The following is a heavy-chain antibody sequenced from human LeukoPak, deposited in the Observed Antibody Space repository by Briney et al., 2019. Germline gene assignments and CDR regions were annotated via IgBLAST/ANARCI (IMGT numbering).Heavy chain of an antibody. J-gene: IGHJ4*02. CDR3: VRLFGGVTTFDY. CDR1: GFTFSSYA. Sequence: GGSLRLSCAASGFTFSSYAMSWVRQDPGKGLDWVASINPDGSGTRYVDSVRGRFTISRDNAQNSLYLHMNSLSAEDTAVYYCVRLFGGVTTFDYWGQGTLITVSS. V-gene: IGHV3-7*01. CDR2: INPDGSGT. D-gene: IGHD4-17*01.